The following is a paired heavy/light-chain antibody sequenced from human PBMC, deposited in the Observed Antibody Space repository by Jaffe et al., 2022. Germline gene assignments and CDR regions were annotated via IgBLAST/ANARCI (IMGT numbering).Heavy chain of an antibody. J-gene: IGHJ4*02. Sequence: EVQLLESGGGSVQPGGSLRLSCVVSGFPLRSADMSWVRQAPGKGLEWVSGSIYSGRTEYADSVKGRFTISRDNSKDTLYLHMNNLRAEDTAIYFCAKVSWHSSSSAPDCWGQGTLVTVSS. CDR1: GFPLRSAD. D-gene: IGHD6-6*01. CDR2: SIYSGRT. CDR3: AKVSWHSSSSAPDC. V-gene: IGHV3-23*01.
Light chain of an antibody. Sequence: DIQMTQSPSTLSASVGDRVTITCRASLSVSNWLAWFRREPGKAPNILIYKASILHSGVPSRFSGSGSGTEFTLTISSLEPDDFATYYCQQYSLYPWTFGQGTNVEI. J-gene: IGKJ1*01. CDR3: QQYSLYPWT. V-gene: IGKV1-5*03. CDR1: LSVSNW. CDR2: KAS.